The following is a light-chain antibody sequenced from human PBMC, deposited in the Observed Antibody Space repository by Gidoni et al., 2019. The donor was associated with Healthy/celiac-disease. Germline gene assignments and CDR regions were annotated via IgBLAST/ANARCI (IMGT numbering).Light chain of an antibody. CDR1: QSISSY. CDR3: QQSYSTPLT. Sequence: DIQLTQYPSSLSSSVGDRVTITCRASQSISSYLNWYQQQQGKAPKLLIYAASSLQSGVTSRFSGSGSGTDFTLTSSSLQPKDFATYYWQQSYSTPLTFGQGTKVEIK. J-gene: IGKJ1*01. CDR2: AAS. V-gene: IGKV1-39*01.